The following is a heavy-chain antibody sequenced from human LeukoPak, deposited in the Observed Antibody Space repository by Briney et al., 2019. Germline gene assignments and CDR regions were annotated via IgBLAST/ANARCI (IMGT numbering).Heavy chain of an antibody. CDR1: GFTLSVYY. Sequence: GGSLRLSCAVSGFTLSVYYMSWMRQAPRKGLEWVSHISSSSSYEKEGGPVKGRFTISRDNAKNSLYLQMNSLRAEDSGVYYCARVIIPAAIDCWGQGTLVIVSS. CDR2: ISSSSSYE. D-gene: IGHD2-2*01. CDR3: ARVIIPAAIDC. J-gene: IGHJ4*02. V-gene: IGHV3-11*05.